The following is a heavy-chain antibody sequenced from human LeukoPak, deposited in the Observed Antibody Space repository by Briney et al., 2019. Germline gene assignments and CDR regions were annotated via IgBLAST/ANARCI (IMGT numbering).Heavy chain of an antibody. CDR3: ARDLNYYDSSGYYYHDAVDI. V-gene: IGHV3-7*01. D-gene: IGHD3-22*01. J-gene: IGHJ3*02. CDR1: GFTFSSYW. Sequence: GGSLRLSCAASGFTFSSYWMSWVRQAPGKGLEWVANIKQDGSEKYYVDSVKGRFTISRDNAKNSLYLQMNSLRAEDTAVYYCARDLNYYDSSGYYYHDAVDIWGRGTMVTVSS. CDR2: IKQDGSEK.